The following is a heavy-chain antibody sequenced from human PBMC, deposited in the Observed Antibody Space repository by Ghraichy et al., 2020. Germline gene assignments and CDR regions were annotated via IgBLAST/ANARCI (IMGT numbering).Heavy chain of an antibody. CDR1: GFRFSDYA. D-gene: IGHD5-24*01. CDR2: IGGDGNT. V-gene: IGHV3-23*01. J-gene: IGHJ4*02. Sequence: GGSLRLSCEASGFRFSDYAMAWVRQGPGKGLEWVSSIGGDGNTYYADSVKGRFTISRDNSKNTVYVQMIDLRADDTAVYFCAKRGWLHDYFDYWGQGTLVTVSS. CDR3: AKRGWLHDYFDY.